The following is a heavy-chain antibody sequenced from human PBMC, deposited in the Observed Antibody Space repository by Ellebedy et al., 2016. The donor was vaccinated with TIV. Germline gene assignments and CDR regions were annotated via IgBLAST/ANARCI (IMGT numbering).Heavy chain of an antibody. CDR3: ARGNRFDVLSGYDAFDI. V-gene: IGHV1-3*01. D-gene: IGHD3-3*01. CDR1: GYTFLSYS. Sequence: AASVKVSCKASGYTFLSYSLHWVRQAPGQRPEWMGWINDGKNDTKYSQKFQGRVTITRDTSASTTYMELSSLRSEDTAVYYCARGNRFDVLSGYDAFDIWGQGTMVTVSS. CDR2: INDGKNDT. J-gene: IGHJ3*02.